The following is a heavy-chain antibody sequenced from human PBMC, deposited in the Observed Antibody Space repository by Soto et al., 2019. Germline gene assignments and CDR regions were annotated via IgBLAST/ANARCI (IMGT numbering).Heavy chain of an antibody. CDR2: IWYDGSNK. V-gene: IGHV3-33*01. J-gene: IGHJ4*02. D-gene: IGHD6-19*01. CDR1: GFTFSSYG. CDR3: ARDRVAVAGQRGDMTY. Sequence: GGSLRLSCAASGFTFSSYGMHWVRQAPGKGLEWVAVIWYDGSNKYYADSVKGRFTISRDNSKNTLYLQMNSLRAEDTAVYYCARDRVAVAGQRGDMTYWGQGTLVTVSS.